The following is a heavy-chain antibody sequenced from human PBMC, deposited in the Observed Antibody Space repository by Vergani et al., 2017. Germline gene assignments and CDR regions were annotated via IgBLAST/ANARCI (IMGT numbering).Heavy chain of an antibody. CDR2: IYSGGST. CDR3: ARNPYSSSSFDY. Sequence: EVQLVESGGGLVQPGGSLRLSCAASGFTFSSYSMNWVRQAPGKGLEWVSVIYSGGSTYYADSVKGRFTISRDNSKNTLYLQMNSLRAEDTAVYYCARNPYSSSSFDYWGQGTLVTVSS. D-gene: IGHD6-13*01. V-gene: IGHV3-66*02. J-gene: IGHJ4*02. CDR1: GFTFSSYS.